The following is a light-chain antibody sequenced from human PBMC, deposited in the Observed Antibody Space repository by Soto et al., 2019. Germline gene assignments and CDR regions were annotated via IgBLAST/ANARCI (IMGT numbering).Light chain of an antibody. V-gene: IGLV2-14*01. J-gene: IGLJ3*02. Sequence: QSALTQPASVSGSPGQSITISCTGTSSDVGGYNYVSWYQQHPGKAPKVMIYEVSNRPSGVSNRFSGSKSGNTASLTITGLQAEDEAEYYCSSYTGYSTLVFGGGTKLTVL. CDR2: EVS. CDR3: SSYTGYSTLV. CDR1: SSDVGGYNY.